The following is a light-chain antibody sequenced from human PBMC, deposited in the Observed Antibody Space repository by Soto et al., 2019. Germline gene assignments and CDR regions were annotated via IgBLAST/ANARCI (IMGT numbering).Light chain of an antibody. CDR3: HQNNSFPRP. CDR1: QGISGY. Sequence: DIKMTQSPSSLSASVGDRVTITCRASQGISGYLNWYQQKPGKAPKLLIYDASSLQSGVPSRFSGSGSGTDFTLPISSLQPENFAPYSSHQNNSFPRPFGPGPRWIS. J-gene: IGKJ1*01. CDR2: DAS. V-gene: IGKV1-39*01.